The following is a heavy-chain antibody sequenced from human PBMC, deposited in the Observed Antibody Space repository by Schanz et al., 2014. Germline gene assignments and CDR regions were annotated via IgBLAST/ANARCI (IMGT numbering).Heavy chain of an antibody. J-gene: IGHJ4*02. D-gene: IGHD5-18*01. CDR2: MKKDGRER. V-gene: IGHV3-7*01. CDR3: VRLYFADPRLYRGMDRDIDY. Sequence: EVQLAESGGGLVQPGGSLRLSCAASGFTFSGFWMTWVRQAPGKGLEWVASMKKDGRERYYVDSVKGRVTISRDNAKNRLNLQMNSLRPEGTAIYYCVRLYFADPRLYRGMDRDIDYWGQGTLVVVSS. CDR1: GFTFSGFW.